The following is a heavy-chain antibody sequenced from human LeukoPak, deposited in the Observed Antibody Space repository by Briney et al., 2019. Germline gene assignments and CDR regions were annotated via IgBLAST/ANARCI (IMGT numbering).Heavy chain of an antibody. D-gene: IGHD3-10*01. J-gene: IGHJ4*02. V-gene: IGHV3-23*01. CDR2: ISGSGGST. CDR1: GFTFSSYA. Sequence: GGSLRLSCAASGFTFSSYAMSWVRQAPGKGLEWVSAISGSGGSTYYADSVKGRFTISRDNSKNTLYLQMNGLRAEDTAVYYCARGRAMVRGVIITFLDYWGQGTLVTVSS. CDR3: ARGRAMVRGVIITFLDY.